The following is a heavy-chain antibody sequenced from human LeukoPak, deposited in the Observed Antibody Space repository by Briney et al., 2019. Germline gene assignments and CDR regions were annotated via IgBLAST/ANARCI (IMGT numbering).Heavy chain of an antibody. Sequence: SETLSLTCAAYGGSFGGYYWSWIRQPPGKGLEWIGEINHSGSTNYNPSLKSRVTISVDTSKNQFSLKLSSVTAADTAVYYCARGRGPRNWFDPWGQGTLVTVSS. J-gene: IGHJ5*02. CDR1: GGSFGGYY. V-gene: IGHV4-34*01. D-gene: IGHD3-10*01. CDR3: ARGRGPRNWFDP. CDR2: INHSGST.